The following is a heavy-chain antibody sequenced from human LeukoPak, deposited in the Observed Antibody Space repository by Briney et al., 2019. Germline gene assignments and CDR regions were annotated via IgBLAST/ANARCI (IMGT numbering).Heavy chain of an antibody. J-gene: IGHJ4*02. CDR1: GGTFSSYA. CDR2: IIPIFGTA. D-gene: IGHD1-26*01. V-gene: IGHV1-69*06. CDR3: AREISGSYYPLDY. Sequence: GASVKVSCKASGGTFSSYAISWVRQAPGQGLEWMGGIIPIFGTANYAQKFQGRVTITADKSTSTAYMELSSLRSEDTAVYYCAREISGSYYPLDYWGQGTLVTVSS.